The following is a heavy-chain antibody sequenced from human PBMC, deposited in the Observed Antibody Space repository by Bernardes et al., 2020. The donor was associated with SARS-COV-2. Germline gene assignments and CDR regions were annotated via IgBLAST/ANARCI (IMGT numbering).Heavy chain of an antibody. CDR1: GFTFGDYW. V-gene: IGHV3-74*01. Sequence: GSMRLSCLASGFTFGDYWMHWVRQVPGKGLVWVSSINPDGTTIDYADSVKGRFTISRDNAKDTLSLQMNSLRVEDTSLYHCVRGTTMTKGVDYWGQGTLVTVSS. D-gene: IGHD4-17*01. CDR3: VRGTTMTKGVDY. J-gene: IGHJ4*02. CDR2: INPDGTTI.